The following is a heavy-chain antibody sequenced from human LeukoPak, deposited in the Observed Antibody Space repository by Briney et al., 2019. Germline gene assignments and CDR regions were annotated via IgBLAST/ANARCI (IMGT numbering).Heavy chain of an antibody. J-gene: IGHJ5*02. CDR3: ARRVSGDYGHWFDP. D-gene: IGHD4-17*01. V-gene: IGHV4-61*01. Sequence: SETLSLTCTVSGGSVSSGSYYWSWIRQPPGKGLEWIGYIYYSGSTNYNPSLKSRVTILLDTSKNQFSLKLSSVTAADTAIYSCARRVSGDYGHWFDPWGQGTLVTVSS. CDR1: GGSVSSGSYY. CDR2: IYYSGST.